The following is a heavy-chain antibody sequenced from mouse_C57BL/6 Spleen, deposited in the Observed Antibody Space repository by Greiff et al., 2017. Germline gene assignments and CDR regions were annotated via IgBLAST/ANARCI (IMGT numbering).Heavy chain of an antibody. J-gene: IGHJ3*01. CDR1: GYTFTGYW. CDR3: AKDYVINFYWFAY. CDR2: ILPGSGST. V-gene: IGHV1-9*01. D-gene: IGHD1-1*01. Sequence: QVQLQQSGAELMKPGASVKLSCRAPGYTFTGYWIEWVKQRPGHGLEWIGEILPGSGSTNYNEKLKGKATFTADTSSNTAYMQLSSLTTEDSSIYYCAKDYVINFYWFAYWSQLTLSTISA.